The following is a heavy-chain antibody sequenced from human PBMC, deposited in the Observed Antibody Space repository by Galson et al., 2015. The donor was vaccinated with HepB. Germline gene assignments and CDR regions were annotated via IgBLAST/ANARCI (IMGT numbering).Heavy chain of an antibody. Sequence: SVKVSCKVSGYTLTDLSMHWVRQAPGKGLEWMGGFDPEDGETIYAQKFQGRVTMTEDTSTDTGYMELSSLRSEDTAVYYCATDGGAPPEMDIVVVPAAPGSGMDVWGQGTTVTVSS. CDR3: ATDGGAPPEMDIVVVPAAPGSGMDV. J-gene: IGHJ6*02. CDR2: FDPEDGET. V-gene: IGHV1-24*01. D-gene: IGHD2-2*03. CDR1: GYTLTDLS.